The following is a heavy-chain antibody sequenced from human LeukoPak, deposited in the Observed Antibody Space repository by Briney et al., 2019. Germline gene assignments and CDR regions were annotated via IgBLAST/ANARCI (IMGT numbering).Heavy chain of an antibody. CDR2: ISSSSSYI. CDR1: GFTFSSYS. V-gene: IGHV3-21*01. J-gene: IGHJ4*02. CDR3: ARRYDCSGYSFDY. Sequence: GGSLRLSCAASGFTFSSYSMNWVRQAPGKGLEWVSSISSSSSYIYYADSVKGRFTISRDNAKNSLYLQMNSLRAEDTAVYYCARRYDCSGYSFDYWGQGTLVTVSS. D-gene: IGHD3-22*01.